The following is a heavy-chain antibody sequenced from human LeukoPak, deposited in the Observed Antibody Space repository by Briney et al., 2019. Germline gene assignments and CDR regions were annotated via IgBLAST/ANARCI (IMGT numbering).Heavy chain of an antibody. CDR1: GGSISSGSYY. CDR3: ARHWYSNYYMDV. D-gene: IGHD4-11*01. Sequence: SETLSLTCTVSGGSISSGSYYWGWIRQPPGKGLEWIGSIYDSGSTYYNPSLKSRVTISVDTSKNQFSLKLSSVTAADTAVYYCARHWYSNYYMDVWGKGTTVTVSS. V-gene: IGHV4-39*01. CDR2: IYDSGST. J-gene: IGHJ6*03.